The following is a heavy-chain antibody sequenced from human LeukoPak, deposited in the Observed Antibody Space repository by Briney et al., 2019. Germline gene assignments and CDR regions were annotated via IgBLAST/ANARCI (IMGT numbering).Heavy chain of an antibody. Sequence: PSETLSLTCAVYGGSFSGYYWSWIRQPPGKGLEWIGSIYYSGSTYYNPSLKSRVTISVDTSKNQFSLKLSSVTAADTAVYYCASLYYDSSGVMIPFDYWGQGTLVTVSS. CDR1: GGSFSGYY. CDR2: IYYSGST. D-gene: IGHD3-22*01. V-gene: IGHV4-34*01. J-gene: IGHJ4*02. CDR3: ASLYYDSSGVMIPFDY.